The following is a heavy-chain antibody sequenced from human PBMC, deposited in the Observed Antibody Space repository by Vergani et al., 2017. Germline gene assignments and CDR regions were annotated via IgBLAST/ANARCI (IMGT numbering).Heavy chain of an antibody. Sequence: QVQLVESGGGVVQPGRSLRLSCAASGFTFSSYAMHWVRQAPGKGLEWVAVISYDGSNKYYADSVKGRFTISRDNSKNTLYLQMNSLRAEDTAVFYCARESSSGSYFRKDRNFDYWVQGTLVTVSS. D-gene: IGHD3-10*01. J-gene: IGHJ4*02. V-gene: IGHV3-30-3*01. CDR1: GFTFSSYA. CDR2: ISYDGSNK. CDR3: ARESSSGSYFRKDRNFDY.